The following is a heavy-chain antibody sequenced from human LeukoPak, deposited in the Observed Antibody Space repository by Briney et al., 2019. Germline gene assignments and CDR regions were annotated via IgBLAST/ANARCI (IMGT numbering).Heavy chain of an antibody. J-gene: IGHJ4*02. D-gene: IGHD3-22*01. CDR3: AQPYYYDSSGYSGDY. V-gene: IGHV3-23*01. CDR1: GFTFSSYA. CDR2: ISGSRT. Sequence: GGSLRLSCAASGFTFSSYAMSWVRQAPGKGLEWVSAISGSRTYYADSVKGRFIISRDNSKNTLYLQMNSLRAEDTAVYYCAQPYYYDSSGYSGDYWGQGTLVTVSS.